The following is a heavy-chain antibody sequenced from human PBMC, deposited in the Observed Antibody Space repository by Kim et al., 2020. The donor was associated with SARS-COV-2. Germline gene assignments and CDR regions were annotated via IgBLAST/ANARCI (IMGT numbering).Heavy chain of an antibody. V-gene: IGHV3-7*01. Sequence: GGSLRLSCAASGFTFSNYWMSWVRQAPGKGLEWVATIKEDGSMKLYVDSVRGRFTISKDNAKNSVDLQMSSLRVEDTAVYYSARDNYGDYPDWGQGTLVT. CDR3: ARDNYGDYPD. J-gene: IGHJ4*02. CDR2: IKEDGSMK. CDR1: GFTFSNYW. D-gene: IGHD3-16*01.